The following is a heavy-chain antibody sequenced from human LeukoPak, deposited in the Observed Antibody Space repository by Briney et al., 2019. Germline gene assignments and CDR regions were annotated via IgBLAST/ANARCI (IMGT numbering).Heavy chain of an antibody. CDR1: GFTFSSYT. CDR3: ARGVEGIAVVTDY. V-gene: IGHV3-21*01. D-gene: IGHD3-22*01. CDR2: ISSSSTYI. J-gene: IGHJ4*02. Sequence: GGSLRLSCAASGFTFSSYTMNWVRQAPGKGLEGVSSISSSSTYIYYADSLKARFTISRDNAKNSLFLQMNSLRAEDTAVYYCARGVEGIAVVTDYWGQGTLVTVSS.